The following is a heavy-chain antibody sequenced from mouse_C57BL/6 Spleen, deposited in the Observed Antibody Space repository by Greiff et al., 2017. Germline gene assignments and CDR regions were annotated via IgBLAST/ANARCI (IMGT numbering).Heavy chain of an antibody. CDR1: GYTFTSYD. CDR3: ARDYGSPYAMDY. V-gene: IGHV1-85*01. J-gene: IGHJ4*01. D-gene: IGHD1-1*01. CDR2: IYPRAGST. Sequence: VQLQESGPELVKPGASVQLSCKASGYTFTSYDINWVKQRPGQGLEWIGWIYPRAGSTKYNEKFKGKATLTVDTSSSTAYMERHSLTSEDSAVYFCARDYGSPYAMDYWGQGTSVTVSS.